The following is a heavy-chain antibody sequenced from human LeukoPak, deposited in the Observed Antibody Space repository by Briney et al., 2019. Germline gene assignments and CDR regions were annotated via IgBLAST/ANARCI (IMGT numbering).Heavy chain of an antibody. CDR3: ARVKRFGEGGDY. V-gene: IGHV3-21*01. D-gene: IGHD3-10*01. CDR1: GFTFSSYS. J-gene: IGHJ4*02. Sequence: GWSLRLSCAASGFTFSSYSMNWVRQAPGKGLEWVSTISSSSSYIYYADSVKGRFTISRDNAKNSLYLQMNSLRAEDTAVYYCARVKRFGEGGDYWGQGTLVTVSS. CDR2: ISSSSSYI.